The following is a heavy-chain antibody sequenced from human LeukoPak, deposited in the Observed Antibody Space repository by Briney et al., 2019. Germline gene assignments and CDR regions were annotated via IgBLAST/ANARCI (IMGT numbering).Heavy chain of an antibody. V-gene: IGHV6-1*01. CDR1: GESVSSNSAA. Sequence: SQTLSLTCAISGESVSSNSAAWSWIRQSPSRGLEWLGRTYHRSKWYNDYAVSVKSRIIINPDTSKNQTSLQLNSVTPEDTAVYYCARSSSWFDPWGQGTLVTVSS. J-gene: IGHJ5*02. CDR3: ARSSSWFDP. D-gene: IGHD6-13*01. CDR2: TYHRSKWYN.